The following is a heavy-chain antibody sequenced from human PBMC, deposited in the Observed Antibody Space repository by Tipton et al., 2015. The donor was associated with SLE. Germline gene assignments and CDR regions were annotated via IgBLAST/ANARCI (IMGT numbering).Heavy chain of an antibody. V-gene: IGHV4-39*01. CDR1: GGSISSSSYY. CDR2: IYYSGST. J-gene: IGHJ4*02. Sequence: LRLSCTVSGGSISSSSYYWGWIRQPPGKGLEWIGSIYYSGSTYYNPSFKSRVTISVDTSKNQFSLKLSSVTAADTAVYYCARAQPYCSSTSCYFDYWGQGTLVTVSS. CDR3: ARAQPYCSSTSCYFDY. D-gene: IGHD2-2*01.